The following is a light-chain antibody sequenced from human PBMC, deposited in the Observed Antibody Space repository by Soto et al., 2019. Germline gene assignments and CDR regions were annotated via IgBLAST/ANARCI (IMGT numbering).Light chain of an antibody. CDR2: ATS. CDR3: QQSYSTLWT. J-gene: IGKJ1*01. CDR1: QRITTY. V-gene: IGKV1-39*01. Sequence: DLQMTQSPSSLSASVGDRVTITCRASQRITTYLNWYQQKPGKAPNLLITATSTLQSGVPSRFSGSGSGTDFTLTISSLQPEDFATYYCQQSYSTLWTFGQGTRVEIK.